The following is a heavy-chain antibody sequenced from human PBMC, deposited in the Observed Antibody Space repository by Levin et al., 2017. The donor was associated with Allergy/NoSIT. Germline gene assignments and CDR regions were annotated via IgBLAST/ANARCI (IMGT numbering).Heavy chain of an antibody. V-gene: IGHV4-31*03. CDR1: GGSISSGGYY. D-gene: IGHD2-2*01. J-gene: IGHJ4*02. Sequence: SETLSLTCTVSGGSISSGGYYWSWIRQHPGKGLEWIGYIYYSGSTYYNPSLKSRVTISVDTSKNQFSLKLSSVTAADTAVYYCARYCSSTSCYATEGTIDYWGQGTLVTVSS. CDR3: ARYCSSTSCYATEGTIDY. CDR2: IYYSGST.